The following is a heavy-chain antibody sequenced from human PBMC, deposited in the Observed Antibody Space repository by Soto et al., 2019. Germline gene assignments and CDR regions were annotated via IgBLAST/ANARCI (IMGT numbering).Heavy chain of an antibody. CDR2: INPKSGGT. J-gene: IGHJ6*02. CDR1: GYSFTDYH. CDR3: ARGDSTNCSNGVCSFFYNHDMDV. Sequence: GASVKVSCKASGYSFTDYHIHWVRQAPGQGLEWLGRINPKSGGTSTAQKFQGWVTMTTDTSISTASMELTRLTSDDTAIYYCARGDSTNCSNGVCSFFYNHDMDVWGQGTTVTVSS. V-gene: IGHV1-2*04. D-gene: IGHD2-8*01.